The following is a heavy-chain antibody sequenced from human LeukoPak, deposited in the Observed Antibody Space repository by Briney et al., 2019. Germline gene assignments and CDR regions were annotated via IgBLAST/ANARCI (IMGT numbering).Heavy chain of an antibody. D-gene: IGHD3-10*01. CDR3: SAVGEDNWFDP. CDR1: GGSFSGYY. V-gene: IGHV4-34*01. J-gene: IGHJ5*02. CDR2: INHSGST. Sequence: SETLSLTCAVYGGSFSGYYWSWIRQPPGKGLEWIGEINHSGSTNYNPSLKSRVTISVDTSKNQFSLKLGSVTAADTAVYYCSAVGEDNWFDPWGQGTLVTVSS.